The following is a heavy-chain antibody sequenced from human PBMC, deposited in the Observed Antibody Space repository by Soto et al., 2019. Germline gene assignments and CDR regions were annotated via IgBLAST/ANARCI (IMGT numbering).Heavy chain of an antibody. CDR2: IYWNGEK. J-gene: IGHJ4*02. D-gene: IGHD6-13*01. CDR3: AHRIAAPGRTLDY. V-gene: IGHV2-5*01. CDR1: GFSLRTDAVG. Sequence: QITLKESGPPLVRPTQTLTLTCTVSGFSLRTDAVGVAWLRQSPGKALEWLGIIYWNGEKRYKSSLQTRLTITRDTSKNQVVLTMTDMAPLDTATYFCAHRIAAPGRTLDYWGQGVLVTVSS.